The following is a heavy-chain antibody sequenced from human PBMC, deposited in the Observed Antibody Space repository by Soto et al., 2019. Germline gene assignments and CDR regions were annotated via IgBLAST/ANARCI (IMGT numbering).Heavy chain of an antibody. D-gene: IGHD2-2*01. J-gene: IGHJ3*02. Sequence: VKVSCKASGYTFTSYGISWVRQAPGQGLEWMGWISAYNGNTNYAQKLQGRVTMTTDTSTSTAYMELRSLRSDDTAVYYCARPSLGYCSSTSCPGAFDIWGQGTMVTVSS. CDR3: ARPSLGYCSSTSCPGAFDI. CDR1: GYTFTSYG. CDR2: ISAYNGNT. V-gene: IGHV1-18*01.